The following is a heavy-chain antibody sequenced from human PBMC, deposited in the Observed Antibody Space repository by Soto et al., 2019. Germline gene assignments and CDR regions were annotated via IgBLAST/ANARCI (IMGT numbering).Heavy chain of an antibody. CDR3: ARPITGTTRNAFDI. CDR1: GFTFSEYY. Sequence: AGGSLRLSCAASGFTFSEYYMSWIRQAPGMWLECVSYISSSGSTISYADSVKGRFTISRDNAKNSLYLQMNSLRAEDTAVYYCARPITGTTRNAFDIWGQGTMVPSPQ. V-gene: IGHV3-11*04. D-gene: IGHD1-7*01. J-gene: IGHJ3*02. CDR2: ISSSGSTI.